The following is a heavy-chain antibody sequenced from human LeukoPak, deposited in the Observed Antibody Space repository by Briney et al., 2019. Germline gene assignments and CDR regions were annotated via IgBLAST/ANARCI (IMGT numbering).Heavy chain of an antibody. J-gene: IGHJ2*01. Sequence: SETLSLTCTVSGGSISSSSYSWGWIRQPPGKGLEWIGNIYYTGSTYYNPSLKSRVTISVDTSKNQFSLKLSSVTAADTAVYYCARQYSDILTGYHRGELYWYFDLWGRGTLVTVSS. V-gene: IGHV4-39*01. CDR2: IYYTGST. CDR3: ARQYSDILTGYHRGELYWYFDL. D-gene: IGHD3-9*01. CDR1: GGSISSSSYS.